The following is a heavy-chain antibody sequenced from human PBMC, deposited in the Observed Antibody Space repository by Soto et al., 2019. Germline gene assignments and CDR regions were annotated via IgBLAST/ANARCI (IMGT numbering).Heavy chain of an antibody. Sequence: GGSLRLSCAASGFTFSSYSMNRVRQAPGKGLEWVSSISGSSSYIYYADSVKGRFTISRDNAKNSLYLQMNSLRAEDTAVYYCARLERFWSGYPNLYYYYMDVWGKGTTVTVSS. CDR2: ISGSSSYI. D-gene: IGHD3-3*02. V-gene: IGHV3-21*01. CDR3: ARLERFWSGYPNLYYYYMDV. CDR1: GFTFSSYS. J-gene: IGHJ6*03.